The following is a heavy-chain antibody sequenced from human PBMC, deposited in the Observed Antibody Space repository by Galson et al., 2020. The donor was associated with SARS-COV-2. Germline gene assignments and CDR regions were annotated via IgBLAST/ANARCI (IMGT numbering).Heavy chain of an antibody. V-gene: IGHV3-23*01. CDR1: GFTFSSYA. CDR2: ISGSGGST. CDR3: AKDPYYYGSGSYYNVYYGMDV. Sequence: SCAASGFTFSSYAMSWVRQAPGKGLEWVSAISGSGGSTYYADSVKGRFTISRDNSKNTLYLQMNSLRAEDTAVYYCAKDPYYYGSGSYYNVYYGMDVWGQGTTVTVSS. D-gene: IGHD3-10*01. J-gene: IGHJ6*02.